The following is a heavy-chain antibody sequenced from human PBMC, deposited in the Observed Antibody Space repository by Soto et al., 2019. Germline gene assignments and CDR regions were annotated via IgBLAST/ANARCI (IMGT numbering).Heavy chain of an antibody. J-gene: IGHJ1*01. Sequence: GGSLRLSCAASGFTFSSYGMHWVRQAPGKGLEWVAVISYDGSNKYYADSVKGRLTISRDNSKNTLYLQMNSLRAEDTAVYYCAKDGPQLLGYSPHWGQGTLVTVSS. V-gene: IGHV3-30*18. CDR1: GFTFSSYG. CDR2: ISYDGSNK. D-gene: IGHD2-15*01. CDR3: AKDGPQLLGYSPH.